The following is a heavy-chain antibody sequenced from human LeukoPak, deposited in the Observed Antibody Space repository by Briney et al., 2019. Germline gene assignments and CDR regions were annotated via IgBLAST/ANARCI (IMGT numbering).Heavy chain of an antibody. CDR2: IIPIFGTA. V-gene: IGHV1-69*05. Sequence: GASVKVSCKASGGTFSSYAISWVRQAPGQGLDWMRSIIPIFGTANDAQKFQGRVTITTDESTSTAYMELSSLRSEDTAVYYCARDCGGDCSNEYFQHWGQGTLVTVSS. J-gene: IGHJ1*01. D-gene: IGHD2-21*01. CDR1: GGTFSSYA. CDR3: ARDCGGDCSNEYFQH.